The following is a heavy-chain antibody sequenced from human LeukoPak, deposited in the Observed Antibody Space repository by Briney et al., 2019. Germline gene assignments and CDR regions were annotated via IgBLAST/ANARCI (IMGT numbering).Heavy chain of an antibody. CDR2: ISRSGASI. CDR1: GFTFSDYS. Sequence: QPGGSLRLSCPASGFTFSDYSMSWVRQAPGKGLEWVSTISRSGASIYYADSVKGRFTISRDNSKNTLFLHMNSLRAEDTAVYYCAKDTPRDWLKDYFDYWGQGTLVTVSS. D-gene: IGHD3-9*01. J-gene: IGHJ4*02. CDR3: AKDTPRDWLKDYFDY. V-gene: IGHV3-23*01.